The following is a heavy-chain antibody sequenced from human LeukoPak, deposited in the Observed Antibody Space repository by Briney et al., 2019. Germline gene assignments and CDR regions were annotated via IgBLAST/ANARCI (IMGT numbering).Heavy chain of an antibody. CDR3: ARDLMAAGNPFDY. CDR2: ISSSSSYI. V-gene: IGHV3-21*01. J-gene: IGHJ4*02. Sequence: PGGSLRLSCAASGFTFSSYTMNWVRQAPGKGLEWVSSISSSSSYIYYADSVKGRFTISRDNAKNSLYLQMNSLRAEDTAVYYCARDLMAAGNPFDYWGQGTLVTVSS. CDR1: GFTFSSYT. D-gene: IGHD6-13*01.